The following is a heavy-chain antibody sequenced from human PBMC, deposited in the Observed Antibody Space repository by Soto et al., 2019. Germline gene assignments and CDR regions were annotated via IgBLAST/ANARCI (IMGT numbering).Heavy chain of an antibody. V-gene: IGHV3-23*01. CDR1: GFTFSNYA. D-gene: IGHD5-12*01. CDR3: ARDRGMATIEFDY. CDR2: ISGGGNT. J-gene: IGHJ4*02. Sequence: PGGSLRLSCAASGFTFSNYAMTWVRRAPGKGLEWVSSISGGGNTYYADSVKGRFTISRDNSKSTLYLQMNSLRAEDTAVYYCARDRGMATIEFDYWGQGTLVTVSS.